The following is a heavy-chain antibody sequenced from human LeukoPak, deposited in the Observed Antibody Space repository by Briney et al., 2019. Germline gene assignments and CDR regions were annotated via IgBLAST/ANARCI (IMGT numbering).Heavy chain of an antibody. CDR3: ARDPNGNYVGAFDFQR. CDR2: ISGVNT. J-gene: IGHJ1*01. Sequence: GGSLRLSCAASGFTFSNYALTWVRQAPGGGLEWVSSISGVNTYYADSVKGRFSISRDNYKNTLYLQMSSLRAEDTAVYYCARDPNGNYVGAFDFQRWGQGTLVTVSS. D-gene: IGHD4-17*01. V-gene: IGHV3-23*01. CDR1: GFTFSNYA.